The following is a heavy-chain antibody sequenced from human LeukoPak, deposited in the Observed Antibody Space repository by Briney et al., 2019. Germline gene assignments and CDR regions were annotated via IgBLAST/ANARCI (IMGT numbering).Heavy chain of an antibody. CDR3: ARSTRLLRFQEGIDY. CDR1: GGIFSSYA. CDR2: IIPLFGTA. V-gene: IGHV1-69*13. Sequence: SVKVSCKASGGIFSSYAISWVRQAPGQGLEWMGGIIPLFGTANYAQKFQGRVTITADESTNTAYMELSSLRSEDTAVYFCARSTRLLRFQEGIDYWGQGTLVTVSS. D-gene: IGHD3-3*01. J-gene: IGHJ4*02.